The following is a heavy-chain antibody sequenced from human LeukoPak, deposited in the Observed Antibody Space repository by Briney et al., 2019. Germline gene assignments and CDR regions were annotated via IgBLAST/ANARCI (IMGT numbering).Heavy chain of an antibody. CDR1: GFTFSSYA. CDR2: ISGSGGST. V-gene: IGHV3-23*01. J-gene: IGHJ4*02. D-gene: IGHD4-11*01. Sequence: PGGSLRLSCAASGFTFSSYAMSWVRQAPGKGLEWVSAISGSGGSTYYADSVKGRFTISRDNSKNTLYLQMNSLRAEDTAVYYCAKPNYSDYGRPHDYWGQGTLVTVSS. CDR3: AKPNYSDYGRPHDY.